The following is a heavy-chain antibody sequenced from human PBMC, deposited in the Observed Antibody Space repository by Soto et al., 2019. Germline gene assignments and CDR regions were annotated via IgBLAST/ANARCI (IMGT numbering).Heavy chain of an antibody. D-gene: IGHD3-22*01. CDR3: EREGYYLDSSGYYYPGAFEI. V-gene: IGHV3-13*01. CDR1: GFTFSSYD. Sequence: GGSLRLSCAASGFTFSSYDMHWVRQATGKGLEWVSAIGTAGDTYYPGSVKGRFTISRENAKNSLYLQMNSLRAGDTAVYYCEREGYYLDSSGYYYPGAFEIGGQGTIVTVAS. J-gene: IGHJ3*02. CDR2: IGTAGDT.